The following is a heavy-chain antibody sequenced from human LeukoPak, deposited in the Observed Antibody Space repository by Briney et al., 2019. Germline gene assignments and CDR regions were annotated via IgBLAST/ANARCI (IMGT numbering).Heavy chain of an antibody. CDR1: GFTFSDYS. V-gene: IGHV3-11*06. Sequence: GGSLRLSCTASGFTFSDYSMSWIRQAPGKGLEWVSYISSSGVTVYADSVKGRFSISRDNAKNSLFLQMNSLRAEDTAVYYCARGPRLMVRGVLGGYWGQGTLVTVSS. D-gene: IGHD3-10*01. J-gene: IGHJ4*02. CDR2: ISSSGVT. CDR3: ARGPRLMVRGVLGGY.